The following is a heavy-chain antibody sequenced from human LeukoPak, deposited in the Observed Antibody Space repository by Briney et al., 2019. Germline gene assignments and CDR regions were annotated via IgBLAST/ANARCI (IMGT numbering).Heavy chain of an antibody. V-gene: IGHV1-2*04. Sequence: ASVKVSCKASGYTFAGYYMHWVRQASGQGLEWMGWINPNSGGTNYAQKFQGWVTMTRDTSISTAYMELSRLRSDDTAVYYCARGRGGRGYSYGFWGQGTLVTVSS. CDR2: INPNSGGT. D-gene: IGHD5-18*01. CDR1: GYTFAGYY. CDR3: ARGRGGRGYSYGF. J-gene: IGHJ4*02.